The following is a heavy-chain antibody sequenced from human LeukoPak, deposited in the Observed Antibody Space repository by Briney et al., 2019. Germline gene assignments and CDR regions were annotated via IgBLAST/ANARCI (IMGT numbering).Heavy chain of an antibody. J-gene: IGHJ4*02. V-gene: IGHV4-59*12. CDR1: GGSISSYY. CDR2: IYYSGST. Sequence: SETLSLTCTVSGGSISSYYWSWFRQPPGKGLEWIGYIYYSGSTNYNPSLKSRVTISIDTSKNQFSLKLSSVTAADTALYYCARGPGTWYYYWGQGTLVTVSS. D-gene: IGHD6-13*01. CDR3: ARGPGTWYYY.